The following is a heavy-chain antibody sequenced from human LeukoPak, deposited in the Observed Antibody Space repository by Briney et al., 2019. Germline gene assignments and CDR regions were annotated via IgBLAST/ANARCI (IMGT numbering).Heavy chain of an antibody. CDR1: GFTFSSYA. CDR3: AKDQIKLEPSIFDAFDI. J-gene: IGHJ3*02. D-gene: IGHD1-1*01. CDR2: ISYDGSNK. Sequence: TGGSLRLSCAASGFTFSSYAMHWVRQAPGKGLEWVAVISYDGSNKYYADSVKGRFTISRDNSKNTLYLQMNSLRAEDTAVYYCAKDQIKLEPSIFDAFDIWGQGTMVTVSS. V-gene: IGHV3-30*04.